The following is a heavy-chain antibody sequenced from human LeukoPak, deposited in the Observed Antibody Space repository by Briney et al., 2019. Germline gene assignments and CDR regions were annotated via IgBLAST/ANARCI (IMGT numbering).Heavy chain of an antibody. CDR3: ARGGSRYYYDSSGYWFDY. CDR1: GFTFSSYW. D-gene: IGHD3-22*01. CDR2: IKQDGSEK. Sequence: PGGSLRLSCAASGFTFSSYWMSWVRQAPGKGLEWVANIKQDGSEKYYVDSVKGRFIISRDNAKNSLYLQMNSLRAEDTAVYYCARGGSRYYYDSSGYWFDYWGQGTLVTVSS. V-gene: IGHV3-7*01. J-gene: IGHJ4*02.